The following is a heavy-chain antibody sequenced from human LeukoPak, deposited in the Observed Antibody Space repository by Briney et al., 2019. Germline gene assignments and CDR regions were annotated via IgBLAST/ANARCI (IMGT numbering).Heavy chain of an antibody. CDR1: GFSFSSNN. CDR2: IGSSSYTI. D-gene: IGHD3-22*01. CDR3: AKQDKSGYYGAFDI. V-gene: IGHV3-48*02. J-gene: IGHJ3*02. Sequence: GALRLSCAASGFSFSSNNMNWVRQAPGKGLEWISYIGSSSYTIYYADSVKGRFTISRDNAKNSLYLQLNSLRDEDTAVYYCAKQDKSGYYGAFDIWGQWTMVTVSS.